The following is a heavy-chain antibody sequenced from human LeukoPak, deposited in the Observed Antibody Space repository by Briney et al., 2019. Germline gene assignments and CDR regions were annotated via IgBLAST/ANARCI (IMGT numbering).Heavy chain of an antibody. D-gene: IGHD3-22*01. CDR1: GYTFTSYG. CDR2: ISAYNGNT. Sequence: ASVKVSCKASGYTFTSYGISWVRQAPGQGLEWMGWISAYNGNTNYAQKLQGRVTMTTDTSTSTAYMELRSLRSDGTAVYYCARDLRSHYYDSSGYYGPLSMDWGQGTLVTVSS. V-gene: IGHV1-18*01. J-gene: IGHJ4*02. CDR3: ARDLRSHYYDSSGYYGPLSMD.